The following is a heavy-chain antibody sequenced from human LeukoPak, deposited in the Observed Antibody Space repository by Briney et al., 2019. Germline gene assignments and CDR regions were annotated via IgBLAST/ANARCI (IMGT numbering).Heavy chain of an antibody. CDR3: ARHVSGDYAWLDV. J-gene: IGHJ6*02. CDR2: ISYSGST. Sequence: PSETLSLTCTVSGGSINSYYWSWIRQPPGKGLEWIGYISYSGSTNYNPSLKSRVTISVDTSKNQFSPKLSSVTAADTAMYYCARHVSGDYAWLDVWGQGTTVTVSS. D-gene: IGHD4-17*01. V-gene: IGHV4-59*08. CDR1: GGSINSYY.